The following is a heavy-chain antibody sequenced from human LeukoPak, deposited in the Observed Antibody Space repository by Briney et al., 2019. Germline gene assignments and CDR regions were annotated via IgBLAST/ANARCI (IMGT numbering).Heavy chain of an antibody. J-gene: IGHJ4*02. Sequence: GGSLRLSCAASGFSFSAYWMHWVRQAPGKGLVWVSRINNEGSGTDYADSVKGRFTISRDNSKNTLYLQMNSLRAEDTAVYYCAKDGSPYDSSEYYFDYWGQGTLLTVSS. V-gene: IGHV3-74*01. CDR2: INNEGSGT. CDR3: AKDGSPYDSSEYYFDY. CDR1: GFSFSAYW. D-gene: IGHD3-22*01.